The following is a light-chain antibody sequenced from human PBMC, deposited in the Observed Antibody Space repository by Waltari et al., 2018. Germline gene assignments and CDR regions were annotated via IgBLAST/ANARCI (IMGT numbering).Light chain of an antibody. CDR2: AAS. CDR1: QGISSF. CDR3: QQLNSYPPT. V-gene: IGKV1-9*01. J-gene: IGKJ4*01. Sequence: QLTQSPSSLSASVGDRVTITCRASQGISSFLAWYQQKAGKAPKLLIYAASTLQSGVPSRFGGSGSGTDFTLTISSLQPEDFATYYCQQLNSYPPTFGGGTKVEIK.